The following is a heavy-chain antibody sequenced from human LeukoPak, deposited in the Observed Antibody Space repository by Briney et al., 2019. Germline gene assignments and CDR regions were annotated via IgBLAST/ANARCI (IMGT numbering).Heavy chain of an antibody. J-gene: IGHJ4*02. CDR3: ATDSPETAAFDY. CDR1: GFSFSTYS. Sequence: PGGSLRLSCTASGFSFSTYSMNWVRQAPGKGLEWVSYIVGSSSNIYYADSVKGRFTISRDNAKNSLYLQIDSLRAEDTAVYYCATDSPETAAFDYWGQGTLVTVSS. V-gene: IGHV3-48*04. D-gene: IGHD1-1*01. CDR2: IVGSSSNI.